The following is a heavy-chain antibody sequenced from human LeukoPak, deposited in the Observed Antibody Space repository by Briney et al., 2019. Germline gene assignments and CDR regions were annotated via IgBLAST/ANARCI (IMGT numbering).Heavy chain of an antibody. D-gene: IGHD1-26*01. J-gene: IGHJ5*02. CDR1: GGSISSSTYY. CDR3: ARQAYRRNLGWFDP. CDR2: IYNSGST. V-gene: IGHV4-39*01. Sequence: SETLSLTCSVSGGSISSSTYYWGWIRQPPGKGLEWIGNIYNSGSTYYNPSLKSRVTISVDTSKNQFSLKLSSVTAADTAVYYCARQAYRRNLGWFDPWGQGTLVTVSS.